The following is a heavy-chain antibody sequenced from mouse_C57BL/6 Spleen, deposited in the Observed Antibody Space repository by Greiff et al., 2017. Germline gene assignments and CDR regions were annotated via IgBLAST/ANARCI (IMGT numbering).Heavy chain of an antibody. Sequence: EVQLQQSGPELVKPGASVKIPCKASGYTFTDYNMDWVKQSHGKSLEWIGDINPNNGGTIYNQKFKGKATLTVDKSSSTAYMELRSLTSEDTAVYYCARTPNYYGSSWDWYFDVWGTGTTVTVSS. CDR3: ARTPNYYGSSWDWYFDV. CDR1: GYTFTDYN. CDR2: INPNNGGT. D-gene: IGHD1-1*01. J-gene: IGHJ1*03. V-gene: IGHV1-18*01.